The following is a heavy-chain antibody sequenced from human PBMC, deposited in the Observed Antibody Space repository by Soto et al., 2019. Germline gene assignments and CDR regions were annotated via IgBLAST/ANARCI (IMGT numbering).Heavy chain of an antibody. CDR2: ISGSGGST. V-gene: IGHV3-23*01. J-gene: IGHJ6*02. CDR3: AKYYYSNYYYGMDV. D-gene: IGHD1-26*01. CDR1: GFTFSSHA. Sequence: GSLRLSCAASGFTFSSHAMSWVRQAPGKGLEWVSAISGSGGSTYYADSVKGRFTISRDNSKNTLYLQMNSLRAEDTAVYYCAKYYYSNYYYGMDVWGQRTTVTVSS.